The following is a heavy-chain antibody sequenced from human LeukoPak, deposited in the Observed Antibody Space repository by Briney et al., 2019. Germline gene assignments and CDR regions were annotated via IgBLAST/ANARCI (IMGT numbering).Heavy chain of an antibody. CDR2: INPSGGST. V-gene: IGHV1-46*01. D-gene: IGHD2-2*01. CDR1: GYTFTSYY. J-gene: IGHJ5*02. CDR3: ARDLRVVVPAAISPWFDP. Sequence: ASVKVSCKASGYTFTSYYMHWVRQAPGQGLEWMGIINPSGGSTSYAQKFQGRVTMTRDMSTSTVYMELSSLRSEDTAVYYCARDLRVVVPAAISPWFDPWGQGTLVTVSS.